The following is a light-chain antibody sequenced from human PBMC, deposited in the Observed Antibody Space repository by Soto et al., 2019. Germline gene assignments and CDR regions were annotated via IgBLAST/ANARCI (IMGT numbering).Light chain of an antibody. Sequence: QSALTQPASVSGSPGQSITISCTGTRRDVGGYNYVSWYQQYPGKSPKLLIYEVTHRPSGVSNRFSGSKSGNTASLTISGLQAEDEADYYCSSYPISNNLPFVFGTGTEVTVL. V-gene: IGLV2-14*01. J-gene: IGLJ1*01. CDR2: EVT. CDR3: SSYPISNNLPFV. CDR1: RRDVGGYNY.